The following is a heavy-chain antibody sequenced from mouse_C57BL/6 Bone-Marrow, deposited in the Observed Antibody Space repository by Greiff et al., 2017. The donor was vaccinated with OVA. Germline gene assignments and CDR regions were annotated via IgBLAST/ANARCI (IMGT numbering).Heavy chain of an antibody. CDR1: GFTFSSYA. V-gene: IGHV5-4*01. CDR2: ISDGGSYT. J-gene: IGHJ3*01. Sequence: EVKLLESGGGLVKPGGSLKLSCAASGFTFSSYAMSWVRQTPEKRLEWVATISDGGSYTYYPDNVKGRFTISRDNAKNNLYLQMSHLKSEDTAMYYCARDEYYGSSYVTYWGQGTLVTVSA. CDR3: ARDEYYGSSYVTY. D-gene: IGHD1-1*01.